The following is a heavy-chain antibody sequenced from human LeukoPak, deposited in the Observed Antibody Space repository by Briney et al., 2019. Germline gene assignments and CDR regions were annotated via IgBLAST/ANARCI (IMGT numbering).Heavy chain of an antibody. CDR3: VKMDYSDTRKRVN. V-gene: IGHV3-30*18. J-gene: IGHJ4*02. CDR1: GFSFSNYG. Sequence: GGSLRLSCAASGFSFSNYGIHWVRQAPGKGLEGVALISYDGSNEYYTDSVRGRFTISRDNSKNTLYLQMNSLRPEDTALYYCVKMDYSDTRKRVNWGQGTLVTVSS. D-gene: IGHD3-22*01. CDR2: ISYDGSNE.